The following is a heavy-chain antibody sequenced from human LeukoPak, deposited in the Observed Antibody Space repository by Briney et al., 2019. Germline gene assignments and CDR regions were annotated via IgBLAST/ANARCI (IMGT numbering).Heavy chain of an antibody. Sequence: GGSLRLSCAASGFTFSSYAMHWVRQAPGKGLEWVAVISYDGSNKYYADSVKGRFTISRDNSKNTLYLQMNSLRAEDTAVYYCAKEGLVRRGYSYGAFDYWGQGTLVTVSS. CDR2: ISYDGSNK. J-gene: IGHJ4*02. CDR3: AKEGLVRRGYSYGAFDY. CDR1: GFTFSSYA. D-gene: IGHD5-18*01. V-gene: IGHV3-30*04.